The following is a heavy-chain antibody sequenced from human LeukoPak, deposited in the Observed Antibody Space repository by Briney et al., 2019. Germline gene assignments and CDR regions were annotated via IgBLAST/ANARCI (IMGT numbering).Heavy chain of an antibody. D-gene: IGHD3-3*01. CDR3: ARGRDFWSGYSFDY. CDR2: VYYSGST. V-gene: IGHV4-59*01. CDR1: GGSISTYY. Sequence: PSETLSLTCTVSGGSISTYYWSWVRQPPGKGLEWIGYVYYSGSTEYNPSLKSRVTISIDTSKIQFSLKLKSMTAADTAVYYCARGRDFWSGYSFDYWGQGTLVTVSS. J-gene: IGHJ4*02.